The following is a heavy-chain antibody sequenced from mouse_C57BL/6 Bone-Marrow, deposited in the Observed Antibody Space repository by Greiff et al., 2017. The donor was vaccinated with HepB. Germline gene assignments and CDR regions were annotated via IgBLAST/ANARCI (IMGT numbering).Heavy chain of an antibody. J-gene: IGHJ1*03. D-gene: IGHD2-3*01. CDR3: ARGRWLLRGWYFDV. CDR2: FHPYNDDT. V-gene: IGHV1-47*01. Sequence: QVQLQESGAELVKPGASVKMSCKASGYTFTTYPIEWMKQNHGKSLEWIGNFHPYNDDTKYNEKFKGKATLTVEKSSSTVYLELSRLTSDDSAVYYCARGRWLLRGWYFDVWGTGTTVTVSS. CDR1: GYTFTTYP.